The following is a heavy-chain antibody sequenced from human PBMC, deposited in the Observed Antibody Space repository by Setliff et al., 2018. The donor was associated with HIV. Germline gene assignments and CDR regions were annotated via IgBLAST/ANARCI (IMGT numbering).Heavy chain of an antibody. D-gene: IGHD6-19*01. CDR2: IGTAGDT. J-gene: IGHJ6*02. CDR3: ARAAGYSSGWDYYYYGMDV. CDR1: GFTFSSYD. V-gene: IGHV3-13*01. Sequence: GGSLRLSCAASGFTFSSYDMHWVRQATGKGLEWVSAIGTAGDTYYPGSVKGRFTISRENAKNSLYLQMNSLRAGDTAVYYCARAAGYSSGWDYYYYGMDVWGQGTTVTVTS.